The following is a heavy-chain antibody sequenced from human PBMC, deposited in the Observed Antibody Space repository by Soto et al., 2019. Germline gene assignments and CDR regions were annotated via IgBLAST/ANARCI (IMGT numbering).Heavy chain of an antibody. CDR2: INHSGST. J-gene: IGHJ4*02. D-gene: IGHD2-2*01. CDR3: ARGRTAYLRSAYFDY. V-gene: IGHV4-34*01. Sequence: QVQLQQWGAGLLKPSETLSLTCAVYGGSFSGYYWSWIRQPPGKGLEWIGEINHSGSTNYNPSLNSRVTISVDTSKNQFSLKLSSVTAADTAVYYCARGRTAYLRSAYFDYWGQGTLVTVSS. CDR1: GGSFSGYY.